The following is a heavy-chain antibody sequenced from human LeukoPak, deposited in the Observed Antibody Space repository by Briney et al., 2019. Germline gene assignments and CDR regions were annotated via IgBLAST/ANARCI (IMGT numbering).Heavy chain of an antibody. V-gene: IGHV3-74*01. CDR3: ARSGRGVDSFYFYMDV. D-gene: IGHD3-10*01. CDR1: GFTFSNYW. Sequence: GGSLRLSCAASGFTFSNYWMHWVRQAPGKGLVWVSRINSDGRSPNYADSVKGRFTISRDNAKNSLYLQMNSLRAEDTAVYYCARSGRGVDSFYFYMDVWGKGTTVTVSS. CDR2: INSDGRSP. J-gene: IGHJ6*03.